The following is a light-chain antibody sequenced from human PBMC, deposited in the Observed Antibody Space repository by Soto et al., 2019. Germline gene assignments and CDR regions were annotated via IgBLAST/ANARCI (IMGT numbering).Light chain of an antibody. V-gene: IGLV1-51*01. CDR3: GSWDSSLSAYD. CDR2: DDD. Sequence: QSVPTQPPAVSAGPDQMATISCSASSSNIGGNSVFWYQQLQGTDPKLLIYDDDKRPSGIPDRFSGSKSGTSATLGITGFQTGDEADYYCGSWDSSLSAYDFGTGTKVTVL. J-gene: IGLJ1*01. CDR1: SSNIGGNS.